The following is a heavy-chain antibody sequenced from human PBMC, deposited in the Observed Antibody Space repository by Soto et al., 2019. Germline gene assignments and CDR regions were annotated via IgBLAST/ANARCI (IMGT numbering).Heavy chain of an antibody. J-gene: IGHJ6*02. CDR3: ARHGVLKWNYPLSYYYYYGMDV. D-gene: IGHD1-7*01. CDR1: GYSFTSYW. V-gene: IGHV5-51*01. Sequence: PGESLKISCKGSGYSFTSYWIGWVRQMPGKGLEWMGVIYPGDSDTRYSPSFQGQVTILADKSISTAYLQWSSLKASDTAMYYCARHGVLKWNYPLSYYYYYGMDVWGQGTTVTVS. CDR2: IYPGDSDT.